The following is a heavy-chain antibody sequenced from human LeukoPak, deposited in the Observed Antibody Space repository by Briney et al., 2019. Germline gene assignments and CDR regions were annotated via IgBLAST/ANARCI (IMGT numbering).Heavy chain of an antibody. Sequence: ASVKVSCKASGGTFSSYAISWVRQAPGQGLEWMGGIIPIFGTANYAQKFQGRVTITTDESTSTAYMELSSLRSEDTAVYYCARDHPITGTTWGQGTLVTVPS. CDR3: ARDHPITGTT. CDR1: GGTFSSYA. V-gene: IGHV1-69*05. J-gene: IGHJ4*02. CDR2: IIPIFGTA. D-gene: IGHD1-7*01.